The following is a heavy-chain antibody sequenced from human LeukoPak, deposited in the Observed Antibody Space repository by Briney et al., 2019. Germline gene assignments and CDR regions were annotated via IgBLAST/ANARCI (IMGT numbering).Heavy chain of an antibody. D-gene: IGHD5-12*01. V-gene: IGHV4-59*08. CDR1: GGSISGYY. CDR3: ARGGDSGYDYLDY. Sequence: SETLSLTCTVSGGSISGYYWSWIRQPPGKGLEWIGYIYYSGSSYYNPSLKSRVTISVDTSKNQFSLKLSSVTAADTAVYYCARGGDSGYDYLDYWGQGTLVTVSS. J-gene: IGHJ4*02. CDR2: IYYSGSS.